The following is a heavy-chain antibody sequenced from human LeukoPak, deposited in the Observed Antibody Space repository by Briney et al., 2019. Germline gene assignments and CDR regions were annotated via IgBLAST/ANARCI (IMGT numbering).Heavy chain of an antibody. CDR2: IIPILGIA. CDR1: GDTFSSYA. CDR3: ASPHYGSGSYFSRSYYYGMDV. D-gene: IGHD3-10*01. V-gene: IGHV1-69*04. J-gene: IGHJ6*02. Sequence: SVKVSCKASGDTFSSYAISWVRQAPGQGLEWMGRIIPILGIANYAQKFQGRVTITADKSTSTAYMELSSLRSEDTAVYYCASPHYGSGSYFSRSYYYGMDVWGQGTTVTVSS.